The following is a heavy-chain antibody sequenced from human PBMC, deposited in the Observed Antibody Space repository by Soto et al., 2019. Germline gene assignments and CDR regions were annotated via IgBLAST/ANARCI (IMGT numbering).Heavy chain of an antibody. CDR1: GFTFSDYT. V-gene: IGHV3-30-3*01. D-gene: IGHD7-27*01. Sequence: QVQLVESGGGVVQPGRSLRLSCAASGFTFSDYTMHWVRQAPGKGLEWVALISYDGSNKYYADSVKGRFTISRDNSKNTLYLQMNSLRAEDTAVYYCASPQERALTNYFACWGQGTLVTVSS. J-gene: IGHJ4*02. CDR2: ISYDGSNK. CDR3: ASPQERALTNYFAC.